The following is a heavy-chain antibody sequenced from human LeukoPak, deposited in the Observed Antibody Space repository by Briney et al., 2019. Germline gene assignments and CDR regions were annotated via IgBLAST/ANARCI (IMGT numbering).Heavy chain of an antibody. V-gene: IGHV3-53*01. D-gene: IGHD5-18*01. CDR3: ARGSGYNYGFPDY. CDR1: GFTVNNNY. J-gene: IGHJ4*02. CDR2: IYSGDIT. Sequence: GGSLRLSCAASGFTVNNNYMSWVRQAPGKGLEWVSVIYSGDITYYADSVKGRFTISRDNSKNTLYLQMNSLRAEDTAVYYCARGSGYNYGFPDYWGQGTMVTVSS.